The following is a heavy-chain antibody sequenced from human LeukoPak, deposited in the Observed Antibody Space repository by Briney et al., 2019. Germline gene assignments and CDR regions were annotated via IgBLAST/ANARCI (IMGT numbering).Heavy chain of an antibody. Sequence: PGGSLRLSCAASGFTVSTTYMTWVRQAPEKGLEWVSVIYSGGATSYADSVKGRFVISRDNSKNTLYLQMNSLRAEDTAIYFCARGASLWTNFQYRGQGTLVTVSS. D-gene: IGHD2-2*01. CDR1: GFTVSTTY. V-gene: IGHV3-53*01. J-gene: IGHJ4*02. CDR3: ARGASLWTNFQY. CDR2: IYSGGAT.